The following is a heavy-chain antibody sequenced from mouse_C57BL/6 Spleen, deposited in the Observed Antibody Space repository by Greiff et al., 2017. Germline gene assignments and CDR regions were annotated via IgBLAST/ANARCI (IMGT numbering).Heavy chain of an antibody. CDR2: IDPSDSYT. J-gene: IGHJ2*01. D-gene: IGHD2-2*01. Sequence: VQLQQPGAELVMPGASVKLSCKASGYTFTSYWMHWVKQRPGQGLEWIGEIDPSDSYTNYNQQFKGKSTLTVDKSSSTAYMQLSSLPSEDSAVYYCAGGLNFDYWGQGTTLTVSS. V-gene: IGHV1-69*01. CDR3: AGGLNFDY. CDR1: GYTFTSYW.